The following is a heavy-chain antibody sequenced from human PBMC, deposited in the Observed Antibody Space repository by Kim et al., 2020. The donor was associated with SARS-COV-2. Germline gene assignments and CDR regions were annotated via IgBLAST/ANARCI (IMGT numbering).Heavy chain of an antibody. V-gene: IGHV3-23*01. Sequence: GGSLRLSCAASGFTFRNSAMSWVRQAPGKGLEWVSGIFGSGSGTYYADSVKGRFTISRDNSQSTLYLQMNNLRAEDTAVYYCARNLHITPVTFCWYFDLWGRGTLVTVSS. D-gene: IGHD3-3*02. J-gene: IGHJ2*01. CDR2: IFGSGSGT. CDR3: ARNLHITPVTFCWYFDL. CDR1: GFTFRNSA.